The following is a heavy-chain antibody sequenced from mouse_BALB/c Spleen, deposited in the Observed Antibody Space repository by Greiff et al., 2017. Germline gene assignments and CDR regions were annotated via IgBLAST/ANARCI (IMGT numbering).Heavy chain of an antibody. D-gene: IGHD3-1*01. CDR3: ARRGLYYAMDY. J-gene: IGHJ4*01. CDR1: GYTFTSYT. CDR2: INPSSGYT. Sequence: VMLVESGAELARPGASVKMSCKASGYTFTSYTMHWVKQRPGQGLEWIGYINPSSGYTNYNQKFKDKATLTADKSSSTAYMQLSSLTSEDSAVYYCARRGLYYAMDYWGQGTSVTVSS. V-gene: IGHV1-4*01.